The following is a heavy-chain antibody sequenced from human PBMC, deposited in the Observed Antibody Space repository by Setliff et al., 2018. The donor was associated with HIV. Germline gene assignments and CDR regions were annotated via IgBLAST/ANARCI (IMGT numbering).Heavy chain of an antibody. J-gene: IGHJ4*02. CDR3: APIRDGYNYFFDH. V-gene: IGHV3-23*01. D-gene: IGHD5-12*01. CDR1: GFTFDNYA. CDR2: ISARSDYS. Sequence: GGSLRLSCAASGFTFDNYAMSWVRQAPGKGLEWVSAISARSDYSYAADSMKGRFTISRDNSKNTLYLQMTDLRAEDTAIYYCAPIRDGYNYFFDHWGQGTLVTVSS.